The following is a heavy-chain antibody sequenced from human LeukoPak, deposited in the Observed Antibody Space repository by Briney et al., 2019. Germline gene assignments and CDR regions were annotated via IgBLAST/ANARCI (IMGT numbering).Heavy chain of an antibody. V-gene: IGHV2-5*02. D-gene: IGHD3-22*01. Sequence: ESGPTLVKPTQTLTLTCTFSAFSLSTDGVAVGWIRQPPGKALEWLALIYWDDDKRYSPSLKSRLTITKDTSRNQVVLTMTNLDPVDTATYYCAHSYRYHYDRDDRGGYYYFDYWGQGTLVTVSS. J-gene: IGHJ4*02. CDR2: IYWDDDK. CDR3: AHSYRYHYDRDDRGGYYYFDY. CDR1: AFSLSTDGVA.